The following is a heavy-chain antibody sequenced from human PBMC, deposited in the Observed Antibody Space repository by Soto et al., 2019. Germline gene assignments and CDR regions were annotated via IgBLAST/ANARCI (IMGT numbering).Heavy chain of an antibody. CDR3: ARGYAPPFDP. D-gene: IGHD4-17*01. Sequence: PSETLSLTCAVYGGSFSGYYWSRLSQPPGKGLEWIGGINHSGSTNYSPSLKSRVTISVDTSKNQFSLKLSSVTAADTAVYYCARGYAPPFDPWGQGTLVT. J-gene: IGHJ5*02. V-gene: IGHV4-34*01. CDR2: INHSGST. CDR1: GGSFSGYY.